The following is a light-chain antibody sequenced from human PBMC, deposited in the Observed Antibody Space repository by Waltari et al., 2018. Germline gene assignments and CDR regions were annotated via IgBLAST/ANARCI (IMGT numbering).Light chain of an antibody. CDR2: GAS. V-gene: IGKV1-39*01. CDR3: QQSYNSPRT. J-gene: IGKJ3*01. Sequence: DIQMTQSPSSLSASVGDRVTITCRASQSVRNFVNWYQQKPGKAPNLLISGASSLQSGIPSRFSGSGSGTDFTLIITSLQPEDIATYYCQQSYNSPRTFGPGTKVNIK. CDR1: QSVRNF.